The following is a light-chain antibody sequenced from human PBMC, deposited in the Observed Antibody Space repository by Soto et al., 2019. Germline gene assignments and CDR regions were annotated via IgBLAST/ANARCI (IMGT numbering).Light chain of an antibody. CDR3: MQALQTPLT. CDR2: LGS. CDR1: QSLLHSNGYNY. J-gene: IGKJ4*01. Sequence: DIAMTQSPLSLPVTPGEPASISCRSSQSLLHSNGYNYLDWYLQKPGQSPQLLIYLGSNRASGVPDRFSGSGSGTDFTLKISRVEAEDVGVSYCMQALQTPLTFGGGTKVEIK. V-gene: IGKV2-28*01.